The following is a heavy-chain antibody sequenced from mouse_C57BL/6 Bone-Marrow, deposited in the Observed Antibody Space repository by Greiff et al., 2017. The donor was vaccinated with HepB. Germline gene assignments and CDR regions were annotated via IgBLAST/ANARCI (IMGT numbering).Heavy chain of an antibody. J-gene: IGHJ1*03. CDR1: GYTFTDYN. Sequence: EVQLQQSGPELVKPGASVKIPCKASGYTFTDYNMDWVKQSHGKSLEWIGDINPNNGGTIYNQKFKGKATLTVDKSSSTAYMELRSLTSEDTAVYYCVITTVVATYWYFDVWGTGTTVTVSS. V-gene: IGHV1-18*01. CDR3: VITTVVATYWYFDV. D-gene: IGHD1-1*01. CDR2: INPNNGGT.